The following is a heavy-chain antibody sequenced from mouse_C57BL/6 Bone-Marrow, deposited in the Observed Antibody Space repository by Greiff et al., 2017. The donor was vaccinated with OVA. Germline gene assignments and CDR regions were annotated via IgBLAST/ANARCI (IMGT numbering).Heavy chain of an antibody. V-gene: IGHV1-81*01. CDR2: IYPRSGNT. Sequence: QVQLQQSGAELARPGASVKLSCKASGYTFTSYGISWVKQRTGQGLEWIGEIYPRSGNTYHNEKFKGKATLTADKSSSTAYMELRSLTSEDSAVYFCARSLIYYGSSDWYFDVWGTGTTVTVSS. J-gene: IGHJ1*03. CDR1: GYTFTSYG. CDR3: ARSLIYYGSSDWYFDV. D-gene: IGHD1-1*01.